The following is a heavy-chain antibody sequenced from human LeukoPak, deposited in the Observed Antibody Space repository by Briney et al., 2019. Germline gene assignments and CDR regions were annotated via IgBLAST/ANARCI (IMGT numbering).Heavy chain of an antibody. CDR3: AVSLVTSYYFYGMDV. CDR2: ISVYNGST. CDR1: GYTFTSYG. J-gene: IGHJ6*02. V-gene: IGHV1-18*01. Sequence: ASVKVSCKTSGYTFTSYGISWVRQAPGQGLEWMGWISVYNGSTNYAQKLQGRVTLTTDTSTNTAYMELRSLRSDDTAVYYCAVSLVTSYYFYGMDVWGQGTTVIVSS.